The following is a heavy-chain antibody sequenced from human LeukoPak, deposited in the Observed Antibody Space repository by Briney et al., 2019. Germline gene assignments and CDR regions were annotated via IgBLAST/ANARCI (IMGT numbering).Heavy chain of an antibody. CDR2: ISSSGSTI. Sequence: GGPLRLSCAASGFTFSDYYMSWIRQAPGKGLEWVSYISSSGSTIYYADSVKGRFTISRDNAKNSLYLQMNSLRAEDTAVYCCARAPAAAGFYYYYGMDVWGQGTTVTVSS. CDR1: GFTFSDYY. V-gene: IGHV3-11*01. J-gene: IGHJ6*02. D-gene: IGHD6-13*01. CDR3: ARAPAAAGFYYYYGMDV.